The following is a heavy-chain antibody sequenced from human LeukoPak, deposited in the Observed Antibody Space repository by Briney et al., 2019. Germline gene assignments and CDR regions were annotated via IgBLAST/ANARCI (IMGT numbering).Heavy chain of an antibody. Sequence: SETLSLTCTVSGGSISSYYWSWIRQPAGEGLEWIGRIYTSGSTNYNPSLKSRVTMSVDTSKNQFSLKLSSVTAADTAVYYCARELFSVRGDVFDYWGQGTLVTVSS. V-gene: IGHV4-4*07. CDR1: GGSISSYY. CDR3: ARELFSVRGDVFDY. D-gene: IGHD3-10*01. J-gene: IGHJ4*02. CDR2: IYTSGST.